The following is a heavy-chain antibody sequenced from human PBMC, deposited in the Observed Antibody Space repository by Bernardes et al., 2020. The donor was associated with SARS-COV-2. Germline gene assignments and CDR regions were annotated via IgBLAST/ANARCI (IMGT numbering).Heavy chain of an antibody. V-gene: IGHV3-30-3*01. D-gene: IGHD6-13*01. CDR1: GFTFSSYI. CDR2: ISFDGSNN. J-gene: IGHJ5*01. Sequence: GGSLRLSCAASGFTFSSYIMHWVRQAPGKGLEWVATISFDGSNNYYADSVKGRFTISRDNSKNTLYLQMNSLRAEDTAVYYCTREVDTNTWYNWFDPWGQGTLVTVSS. CDR3: TREVDTNTWYNWFDP.